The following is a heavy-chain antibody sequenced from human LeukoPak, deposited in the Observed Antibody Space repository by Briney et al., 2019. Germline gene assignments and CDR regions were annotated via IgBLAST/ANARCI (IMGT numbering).Heavy chain of an antibody. D-gene: IGHD6-13*01. V-gene: IGHV3-30-3*01. Sequence: GGSLRLSCAASGFTFSSYAMHWVRQAPGKWLECVAVISYDGSNKYYAHSVKGRLTISTNNSKNTVYLQMNSLRAEDTGVYYCARDNLSSSWYSHWFDAWGQGTLVTVSS. CDR3: ARDNLSSSWYSHWFDA. CDR2: ISYDGSNK. CDR1: GFTFSSYA. J-gene: IGHJ5*02.